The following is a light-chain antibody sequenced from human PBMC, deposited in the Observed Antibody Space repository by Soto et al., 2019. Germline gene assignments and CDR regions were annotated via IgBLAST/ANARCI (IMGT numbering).Light chain of an antibody. CDR2: DAS. CDR1: QSIRSW. J-gene: IGKJ1*01. CDR3: QQYGSFSKT. Sequence: DIQMTQSPSTLSASVGDRVTITCRASQSIRSWLAWYQQKPGKAPQLLIYDASNLESGDPSRFSGSGSGTEVTLTLGSLQPDEFATYHCQQYGSFSKTFGRGTKVEVK. V-gene: IGKV1-5*01.